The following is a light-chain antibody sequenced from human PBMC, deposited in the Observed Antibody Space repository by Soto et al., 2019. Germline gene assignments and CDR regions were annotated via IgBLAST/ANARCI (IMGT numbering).Light chain of an antibody. J-gene: IGKJ4*01. CDR3: QHRGSWPLT. CDR2: DVS. V-gene: IGKV3-11*01. Sequence: IVLTQSPSTLSLSPGERATLYCRASQTVFTYLAWYQQKAGQAPRLLIHDVSNRTTGIPARFSGSGYGTDFNLTISSLETEDFAVYYCQHRGSWPLTFGGGTKVDIK. CDR1: QTVFTY.